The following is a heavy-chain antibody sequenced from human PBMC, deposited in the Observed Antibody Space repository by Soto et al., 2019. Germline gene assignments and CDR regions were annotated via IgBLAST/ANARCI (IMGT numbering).Heavy chain of an antibody. CDR3: ERESEDLTSNFDY. Sequence: VWSLRLSCAASGFTFTRYSMNWVRQAPGKGLEWVSSISSTTNYIYYGDSMKGRFTISRDNAKNSLYLEMNSLRAEDTAVYYCERESEDLTSNFDYWGQGTMVTVSA. CDR2: ISSTTNYI. J-gene: IGHJ4*02. V-gene: IGHV3-21*06. CDR1: GFTFTRYS.